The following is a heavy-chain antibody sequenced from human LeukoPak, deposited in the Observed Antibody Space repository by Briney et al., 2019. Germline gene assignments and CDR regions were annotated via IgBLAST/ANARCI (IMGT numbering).Heavy chain of an antibody. CDR3: ATDSHYYYYGMDV. V-gene: IGHV1-2*02. CDR1: GYTFTGYY. J-gene: IGHJ6*02. Sequence: ASVKVSCKASGYTFTGYYMHWVRQAPGQGLEWMGWINPNSGGTNYAQKFQGRVTMTRDTSISTAYMELSRLRSDDTAVYYCATDSHYYYYGMDVWGQGTTVTVSS. CDR2: INPNSGGT.